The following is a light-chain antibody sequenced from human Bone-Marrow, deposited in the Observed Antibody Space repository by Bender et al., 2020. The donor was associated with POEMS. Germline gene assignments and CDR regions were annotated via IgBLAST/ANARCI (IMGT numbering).Light chain of an antibody. CDR2: DVS. Sequence: QSALTQPASVSGSPGQSITVSCTGTSSDVGGYNSVSWYQQHPGKAPKLMIYDVSNRPSGVPARFSGSKSGTSASLAISDIQSEDEGDYYCSSWDDSLSGWVFGGGTKLTVL. CDR1: SSDVGGYNS. CDR3: SSWDDSLSGWV. J-gene: IGLJ3*02. V-gene: IGLV2-14*01.